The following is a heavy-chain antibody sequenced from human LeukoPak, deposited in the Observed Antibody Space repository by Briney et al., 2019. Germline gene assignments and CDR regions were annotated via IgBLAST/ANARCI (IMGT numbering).Heavy chain of an antibody. CDR1: GFTFSSYS. Sequence: GGSLRLSCAASGFTFSSYSMNWVRQAPGKGLEWVSAISSSSSYIYYADSVKGRFTISRDNAKNSLYLQMNSLRAEDTAVYYCARGQNQLWFGELLFDYWGQGTLVTVSS. V-gene: IGHV3-21*01. J-gene: IGHJ4*02. D-gene: IGHD3-10*01. CDR2: ISSSSSYI. CDR3: ARGQNQLWFGELLFDY.